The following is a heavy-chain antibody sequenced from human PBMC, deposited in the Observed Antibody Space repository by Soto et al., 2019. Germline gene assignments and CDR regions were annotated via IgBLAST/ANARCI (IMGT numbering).Heavy chain of an antibody. J-gene: IGHJ5*02. D-gene: IGHD6-6*01. CDR1: GYTFSNYG. CDR2: ISGYNGNT. CDR3: ARKSSSSSWFDP. V-gene: IGHV1-18*01. Sequence: QVQLVQSGAEVKKSGASVKVSCKASGYTFSNYGISWVRQAPGQGLEWMGWISGYNGNTNYAQNLQGRVTMTADPSTRTAYMDLRSLRSDDTAVYFCARKSSSSSWFDPWGQGTLVTVSS.